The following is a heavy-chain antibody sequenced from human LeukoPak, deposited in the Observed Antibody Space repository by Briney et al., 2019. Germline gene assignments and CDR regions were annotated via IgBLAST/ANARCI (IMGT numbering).Heavy chain of an antibody. J-gene: IGHJ4*02. D-gene: IGHD6-13*01. Sequence: PGGSLRLSCAASGFTFSSYSMNWVRQAPGKGLEWVSSISSSSSYIYYADSVKGRFTISRDNAKNSLYLQMNSLRAEDTAVYYCARGGAAAGTQEFDYWSQGTLVTVSS. CDR2: ISSSSSYI. CDR1: GFTFSSYS. CDR3: ARGGAAAGTQEFDY. V-gene: IGHV3-21*01.